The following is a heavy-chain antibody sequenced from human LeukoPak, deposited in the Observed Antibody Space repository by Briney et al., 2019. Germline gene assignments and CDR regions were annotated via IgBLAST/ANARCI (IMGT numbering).Heavy chain of an antibody. V-gene: IGHV4-59*01. CDR2: IYYSGST. J-gene: IGHJ4*02. CDR3: ARAPSSRWELLYFDY. D-gene: IGHD1-26*01. CDR1: GGSISSYY. Sequence: PSETLSLTCTVSGGSISSYYWSWIRQPPGKGLEWIGYIYYSGSTNYNPSLKSRVTISVDTSKNQFSLKLSSVTAADTAVYYCARAPSSRWELLYFDYWGQGTLVTVSS.